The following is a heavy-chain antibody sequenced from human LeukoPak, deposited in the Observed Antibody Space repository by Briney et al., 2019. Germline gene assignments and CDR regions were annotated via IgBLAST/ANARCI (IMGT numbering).Heavy chain of an antibody. D-gene: IGHD5-24*01. CDR3: ARVRDGYNSNYYYYMDV. CDR1: GFTFSSYS. V-gene: IGHV3-48*01. J-gene: IGHJ6*03. Sequence: GGSLRLSCAASGFTFSSYSMNWVRQAPGKGLEWVSYISSSSSTIYYADSVKGRFTISRDNAKNSLYLQMNSLRAEDTAVYYCARVRDGYNSNYYYYMDVWGKGTTVTVS. CDR2: ISSSSSTI.